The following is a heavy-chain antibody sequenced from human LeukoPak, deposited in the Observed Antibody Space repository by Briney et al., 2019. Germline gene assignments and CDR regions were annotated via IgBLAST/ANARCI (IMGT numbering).Heavy chain of an antibody. J-gene: IGHJ5*02. V-gene: IGHV1-2*04. CDR3: ARERRPLGVRGVIRWFDP. CDR1: GYTFTGYY. CDR2: INPNIGAT. D-gene: IGHD3-10*01. Sequence: VASVKVSCKASGYTFTGYYMHWVRQAPGQGLEWMGWINPNIGATNYAQKFQGWVPMTRDTSISTAYMELSRLRSDDTAVYYCARERRPLGVRGVIRWFDPWGQGTLVTVSS.